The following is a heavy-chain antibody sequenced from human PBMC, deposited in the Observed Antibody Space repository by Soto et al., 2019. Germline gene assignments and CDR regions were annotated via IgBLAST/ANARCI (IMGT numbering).Heavy chain of an antibody. Sequence: QVQLVQSGAEVKKPGSSVKVSCKASGGTFSSYTISWVRQAPGQGLEWMGRIIPILGIANYAQKFQGRVTITADKPTSTAYMDLRSLRSEDTAVSYCARDLVAGSLTGYPGWFDPWGQGTLVTVSS. CDR3: ARDLVAGSLTGYPGWFDP. V-gene: IGHV1-69*08. J-gene: IGHJ5*02. D-gene: IGHD3-9*01. CDR1: GGTFSSYT. CDR2: IIPILGIA.